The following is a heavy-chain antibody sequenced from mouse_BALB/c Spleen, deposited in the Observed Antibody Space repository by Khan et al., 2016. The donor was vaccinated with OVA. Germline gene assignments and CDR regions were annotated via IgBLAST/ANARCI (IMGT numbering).Heavy chain of an antibody. CDR1: GYSITTNYA. D-gene: IGHD2-5*01. V-gene: IGHV3-2*02. CDR3: GRRSKYGDAVDY. J-gene: IGHJ4*01. Sequence: EVQLQESGPGLVKPSQSLSLTCTVTGYSITTNYAWDWIRQFPGNKLEWMGYISYSGSTSYNPYLKSRISITRDTSKNQFFLQLNSVTTEDTATYYCGRRSKYGDAVDYWGQGTSVTVSS. CDR2: ISYSGST.